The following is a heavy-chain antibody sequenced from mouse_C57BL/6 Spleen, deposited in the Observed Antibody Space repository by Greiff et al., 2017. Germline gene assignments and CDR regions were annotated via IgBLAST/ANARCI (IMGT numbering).Heavy chain of an antibody. CDR3: ARSPYGSRYPFPK. CDR2: INPNNGGT. CDR1: GYTFTDYY. J-gene: IGHJ3*01. Sequence: VQLKQSGPELVKPGASVQISCKPSGYTFTDYYMNWVKQSHGKSLEWIGDINPNNGGTSYNQKFKGKATLTVEKSSSTAYMELRSLTSEDSAVYYCARSPYGSRYPFPKWGQADLDTVFA. D-gene: IGHD1-1*01. V-gene: IGHV1-26*01.